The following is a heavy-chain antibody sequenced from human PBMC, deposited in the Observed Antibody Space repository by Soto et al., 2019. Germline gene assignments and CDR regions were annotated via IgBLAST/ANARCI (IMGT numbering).Heavy chain of an antibody. V-gene: IGHV4-34*01. Sequence: SETLSLTCAVYGGSFSGYYWSWIRQPPGKGLEWIGEINHSGSTNYNPSLKSRVTISVDTSKNQFSLKLSSVTAADTAVYYCARRWRQMLYYMDVWGKGNTVTVSS. D-gene: IGHD2-2*01. CDR2: INHSGST. CDR1: GGSFSGYY. J-gene: IGHJ6*03. CDR3: ARRWRQMLYYMDV.